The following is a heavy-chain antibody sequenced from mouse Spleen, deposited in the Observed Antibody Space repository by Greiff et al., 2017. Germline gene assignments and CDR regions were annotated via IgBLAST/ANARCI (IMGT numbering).Heavy chain of an antibody. V-gene: IGHV5-17*01. CDR2: ISSGSSTI. CDR1: GFTFSDYG. CDR3: ARGITTVVASYYAMDY. D-gene: IGHD1-1*01. J-gene: IGHJ4*01. Sequence: EVMLVESGGGLVKPGGSLKLSCAASGFTFSDYGMHWVRQAPEKGLEWVAYISSGSSTIYYADTVKGRFTISRDNAKNTLFLQMTSLRSEDTAMYYCARGITTVVASYYAMDYWGQGTSVTVSS.